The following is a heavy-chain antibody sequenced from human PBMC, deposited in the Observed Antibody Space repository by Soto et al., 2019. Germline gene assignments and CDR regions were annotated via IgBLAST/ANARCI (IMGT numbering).Heavy chain of an antibody. CDR2: INPSGGST. CDR3: ARGLGYCSGGSCYHAWFDP. CDR1: GYSFTSYG. V-gene: IGHV1-46*03. D-gene: IGHD2-15*01. Sequence: ASVKVSCKASGYSFTSYGISWVRQAPGQGLEWMGIINPSGGSTSYAQKFQGRVTMTRDTSTSTVYMELSSLRSEDTAVYYCARGLGYCSGGSCYHAWFDPWGQGTLVTVSS. J-gene: IGHJ5*02.